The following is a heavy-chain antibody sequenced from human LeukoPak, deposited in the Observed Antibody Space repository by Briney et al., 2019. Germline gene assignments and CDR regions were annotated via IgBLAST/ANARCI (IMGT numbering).Heavy chain of an antibody. D-gene: IGHD4-23*01. V-gene: IGHV4-34*01. CDR1: GGSFSGYY. Sequence: SETLSLTCAVYGGSFSGYYWSWIRQPPGKGLEWIGEINHSGSTNYNPSLKSRVTISVDTSKNQFSLKLSSVTAADTAVYYCAGAGGGTHAFDIWGQGTMVTVSS. CDR3: AGAGGGTHAFDI. CDR2: INHSGST. J-gene: IGHJ3*02.